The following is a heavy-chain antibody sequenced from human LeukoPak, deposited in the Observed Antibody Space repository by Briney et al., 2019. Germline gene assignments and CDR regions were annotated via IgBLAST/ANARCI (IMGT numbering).Heavy chain of an antibody. J-gene: IGHJ4*02. D-gene: IGHD2-2*01. V-gene: IGHV5-51*01. CDR2: IYPGDSDT. CDR3: ARSVVPAATLYYFDY. CDR1: GYSFTTYW. Sequence: GESLKISCKGSGYSFTTYWIGWVRQMPGKGLEWMGIIYPGDSDTRYSPSFQGQVTISADKSSSTAYLQWSSLKASDTAMYYCARSVVPAATLYYFDYWGQGTLVTVSS.